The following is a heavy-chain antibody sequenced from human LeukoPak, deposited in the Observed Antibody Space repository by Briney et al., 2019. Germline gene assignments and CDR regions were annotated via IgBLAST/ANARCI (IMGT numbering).Heavy chain of an antibody. V-gene: IGHV3-21*01. D-gene: IGHD4-17*01. J-gene: IGHJ4*02. Sequence: GGSLRLSCAASGFSFSSYIMNWVRQAPGMGLEWVSSISSSSSYIYYADSVKGRFTISRDNAKKSLYLQMNSLRAEDTAVYYCARVSKSRGFEIATVTRGRDYFDYWGQGTLVTVSS. CDR3: ARVSKSRGFEIATVTRGRDYFDY. CDR1: GFSFSSYI. CDR2: ISSSSSYI.